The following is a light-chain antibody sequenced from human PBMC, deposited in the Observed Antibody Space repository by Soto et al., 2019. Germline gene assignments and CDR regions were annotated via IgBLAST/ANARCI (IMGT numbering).Light chain of an antibody. CDR3: QQYGSSPET. Sequence: EIVLTQSPATLSLSPGERATLSCRASQRVSSGYLAWYQQKPGQAPRLLIYGASSRATGIPDRFSGSGSGTDFTLTISRLEPEDFAVYYCQQYGSSPETFGQGTKVEIK. CDR1: QRVSSGY. V-gene: IGKV3-20*01. CDR2: GAS. J-gene: IGKJ1*01.